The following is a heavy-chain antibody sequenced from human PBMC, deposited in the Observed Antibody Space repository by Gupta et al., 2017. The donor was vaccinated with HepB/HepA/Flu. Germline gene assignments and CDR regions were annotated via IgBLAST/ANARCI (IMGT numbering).Heavy chain of an antibody. CDR3: ARERITLVRGIVDYYYGMDV. Sequence: QVQLRQSGPGLVKPSQTLSLTCAISGDSVSSNSAAWNWIRQSPSRGLEWLGRTYYKSKWYNDYAVSVKSRTTINPDTSKNQFSLQLNSVTPEDTAVYYCARERITLVRGIVDYYYGMDVWGQGTRVTVSS. CDR2: TYYKSKWYN. CDR1: GDSVSSNSAA. J-gene: IGHJ6*02. V-gene: IGHV6-1*01. D-gene: IGHD3-10*01.